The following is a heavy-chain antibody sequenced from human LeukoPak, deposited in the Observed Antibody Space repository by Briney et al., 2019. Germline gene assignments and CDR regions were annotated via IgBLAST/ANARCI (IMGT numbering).Heavy chain of an antibody. Sequence: SETLSLTCTVSGGSISSGDYYWSWIRQPPGKGLEWIGYIYYSGSTYYNPSLKSRVTISVDTSKNQFSLKLSSVTAADTAVYYCARGYSSPNYYYGMDVWGKGTTVTVSS. V-gene: IGHV4-30-4*01. D-gene: IGHD6-13*01. J-gene: IGHJ6*04. CDR3: ARGYSSPNYYYGMDV. CDR2: IYYSGST. CDR1: GGSISSGDYY.